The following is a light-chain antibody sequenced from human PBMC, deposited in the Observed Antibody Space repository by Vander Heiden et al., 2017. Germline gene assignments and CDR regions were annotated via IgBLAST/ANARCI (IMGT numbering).Light chain of an antibody. CDR3: QQDFSSPLT. V-gene: IGKV4-1*01. Sequence: GEMATINCKSSQSVLYSSNNKNYLTWYQQKPGQPPKLLIYWASTRESGVPDRFSGSGSGTDFTLTISSLQAEDVAVYYCQQDFSSPLTFGQGTQLEIK. CDR2: WAS. J-gene: IGKJ5*01. CDR1: QSVLYSSNNKNY.